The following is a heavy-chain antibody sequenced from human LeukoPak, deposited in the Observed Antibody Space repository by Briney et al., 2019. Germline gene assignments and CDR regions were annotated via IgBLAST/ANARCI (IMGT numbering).Heavy chain of an antibody. Sequence: GESLKISCKGSGYSFTSYWIGWVRQMPGKGLEWMGIIYPGDSDTRYSPSFQGQVTISADKSISTAYLQWSSLKASDTAMYYCARGSYSSSSSNLDWFDPWGQGTLVTVSS. D-gene: IGHD6-13*01. V-gene: IGHV5-51*01. CDR3: ARGSYSSSSSNLDWFDP. CDR2: IYPGDSDT. J-gene: IGHJ5*02. CDR1: GYSFTSYW.